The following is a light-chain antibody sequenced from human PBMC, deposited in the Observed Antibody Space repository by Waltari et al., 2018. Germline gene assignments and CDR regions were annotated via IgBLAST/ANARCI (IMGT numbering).Light chain of an antibody. V-gene: IGLV3-9*01. CDR3: QVWDSSTAV. Sequence: SYDLTQPLSVSVALGQTARITCGGNNIGGKNGHWYQQKPGQAPLLVIYRDNTRPSRIPERFSGSNSENTATLTISRAQAADEADYYCQVWDSSTAVFGGGTQLTVL. CDR1: NIGGKN. J-gene: IGLJ7*01. CDR2: RDN.